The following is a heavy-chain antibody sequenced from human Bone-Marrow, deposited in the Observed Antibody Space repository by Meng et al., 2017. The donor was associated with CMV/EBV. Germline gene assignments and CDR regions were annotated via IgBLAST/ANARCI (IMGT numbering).Heavy chain of an antibody. D-gene: IGHD6-6*01. J-gene: IGHJ3*02. V-gene: IGHV4-39*01. CDR3: ARHAGSSSSEAFDI. CDR1: GDSISGYY. Sequence: SETLSLTCTVSGDSISGYYWSWIRQPPGKGLEWIGSIYYSGSTYYNPSLKSRVTISVDTSKNQFSLKLSSVTAADTAVYYCARHAGSSSSEAFDIWGQGTMVTVSS. CDR2: IYYSGST.